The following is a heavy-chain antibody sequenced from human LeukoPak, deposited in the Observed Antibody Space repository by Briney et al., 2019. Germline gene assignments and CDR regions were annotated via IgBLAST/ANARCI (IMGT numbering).Heavy chain of an antibody. Sequence: SETLSLTCTVSGGSISSYYWSWIRQPPGKGLEWIGEINHSGSTNYNPSLKSRVTISVDTSKNQFSLKLSSVTAADTAVYYCARDLDSSGYRVFDYWGQGTLVTVSS. V-gene: IGHV4-34*01. D-gene: IGHD3-22*01. CDR1: GGSISSYY. CDR3: ARDLDSSGYRVFDY. CDR2: INHSGST. J-gene: IGHJ4*02.